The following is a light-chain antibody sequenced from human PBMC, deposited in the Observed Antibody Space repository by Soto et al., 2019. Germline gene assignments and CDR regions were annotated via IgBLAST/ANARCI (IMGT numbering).Light chain of an antibody. J-gene: IGLJ1*01. V-gene: IGLV2-14*01. CDR1: SSDIGGYNY. Sequence: QSALTQPASVSGSPGQSITISCTGTSSDIGGYNYVSSYQQHPGKAPKLMIYDVSNRPSGVSNRFSGSKSGNTASLTISGLQAEDEADYYCSSYTSSSTPFVFGTGTKLTVL. CDR3: SSYTSSSTPFV. CDR2: DVS.